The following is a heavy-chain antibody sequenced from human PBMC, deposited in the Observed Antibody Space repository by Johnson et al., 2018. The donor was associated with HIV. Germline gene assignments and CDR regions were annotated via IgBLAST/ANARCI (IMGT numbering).Heavy chain of an antibody. D-gene: IGHD3-22*01. CDR3: ARAYYDSRGYYPHAFHV. V-gene: IGHV3-74*01. CDR1: GFTFSSYW. CDR2: ISSDGSST. J-gene: IGHJ3*01. Sequence: VQLVESGGGLVQPGGSLILSCAASGFTFSSYWMHWVRQAPGKGLVWVSRISSDGSSTYYADSVKGRFTISRDNSENTLYLQMNRLRAEDTAVYYCARAYYDSRGYYPHAFHVWGQGTVVTVSS.